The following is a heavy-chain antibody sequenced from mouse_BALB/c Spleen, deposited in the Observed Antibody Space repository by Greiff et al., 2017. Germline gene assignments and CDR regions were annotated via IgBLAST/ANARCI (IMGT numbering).Heavy chain of an antibody. Sequence: VQRVESGAELVKPGASVKLSCKTSGYTFTSYWIQWVKQRPGQGLGWIGEIFPGTGTTYYNEKFKGKATLTIDTSSSTAYMQLSSLTSEDSAVYFCARSYGKGAMDYWGQGTSVTVSS. V-gene: IGHV1S132*01. D-gene: IGHD2-10*02. CDR1: GYTFTSYW. CDR3: ARSYGKGAMDY. CDR2: IFPGTGTT. J-gene: IGHJ4*01.